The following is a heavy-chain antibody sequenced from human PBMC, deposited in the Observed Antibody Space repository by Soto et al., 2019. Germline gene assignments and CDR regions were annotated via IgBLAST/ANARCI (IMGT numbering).Heavy chain of an antibody. Sequence: EVQLVESGGGLVQPGGSLRLSCAVSGFTFSSHAMNWVRQAPGKGLEWVAYIHSIRSIIYYADSVKGRFNISRDNAKNSLYLQMDRLRDEDTAVYYCARDARNADYDYWGQGTLVTVSS. V-gene: IGHV3-48*02. CDR1: GFTFSSHA. CDR3: ARDARNADYDY. J-gene: IGHJ4*02. D-gene: IGHD3-16*01. CDR2: IHSIRSII.